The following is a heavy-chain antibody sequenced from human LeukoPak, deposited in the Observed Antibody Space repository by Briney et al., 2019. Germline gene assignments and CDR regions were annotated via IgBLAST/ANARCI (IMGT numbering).Heavy chain of an antibody. J-gene: IGHJ3*02. Sequence: GASVKVSCKASGYIFTDYYMHWVRQAPGQELGWMGRINPNSGGTNYAQKFQGRVTITADKSTSTAYMELSSLRSEDTAVYYCARGVSSGRFDIWGQGTMVTVSS. CDR1: GYIFTDYY. CDR3: ARGVSSGRFDI. D-gene: IGHD6-19*01. V-gene: IGHV1/OR15-1*04. CDR2: INPNSGGT.